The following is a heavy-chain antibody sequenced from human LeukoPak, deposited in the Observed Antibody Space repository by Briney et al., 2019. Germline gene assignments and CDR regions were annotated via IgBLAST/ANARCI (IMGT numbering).Heavy chain of an antibody. CDR1: GGSISSYY. D-gene: IGHD2-21*02. V-gene: IGHV4-4*07. Sequence: NPSETLSLTCTVSGGSISSYYWSWIRQPAGKGLEWIGRIYTSGSTNYNPSLKSRVTMSVDTSKNQFSLKLSSVTAADTAAYYCARKVTAILPDDAFDIWGQGTMVTVSS. CDR3: ARKVTAILPDDAFDI. J-gene: IGHJ3*02. CDR2: IYTSGST.